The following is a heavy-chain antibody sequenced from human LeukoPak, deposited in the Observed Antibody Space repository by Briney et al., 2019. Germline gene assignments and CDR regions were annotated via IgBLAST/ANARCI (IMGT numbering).Heavy chain of an antibody. CDR1: GGSITGYY. J-gene: IGHJ1*01. CDR3: ARDSSDYSSGWYGYFQH. CDR2: VYYNGNT. Sequence: PSETLSLTCTVSGGSITGYYWNWIRQPPGKRPEWIGSVYYNGNTNYNPSLKSRTTISVDTSKNQFSLKLSSVTAADTAVYYCARDSSDYSSGWYGYFQHWGQGTLVTVSS. D-gene: IGHD6-19*01. V-gene: IGHV4-59*01.